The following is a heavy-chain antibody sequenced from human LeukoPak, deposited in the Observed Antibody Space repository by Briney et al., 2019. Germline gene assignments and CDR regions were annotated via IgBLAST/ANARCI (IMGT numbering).Heavy chain of an antibody. CDR3: ARGWGIAAAGDIDY. CDR1: GYTFTSYD. J-gene: IGHJ4*02. V-gene: IGHV1-8*01. Sequence: GASVKVSCKASGYTFTSYDINWVRQATGQGLEWMGWMNPNSGNTGYAQKFQGRVTMTRNTSISTAYMEPSSLRSEDTAVYYCARGWGIAAAGDIDYWGQGTLVTVSS. D-gene: IGHD6-13*01. CDR2: MNPNSGNT.